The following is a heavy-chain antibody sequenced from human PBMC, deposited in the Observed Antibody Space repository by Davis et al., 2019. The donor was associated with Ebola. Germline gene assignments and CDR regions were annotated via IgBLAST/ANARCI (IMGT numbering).Heavy chain of an antibody. CDR1: GFTFSSYG. D-gene: IGHD2-15*01. J-gene: IGHJ6*03. CDR2: IWYDGSNK. V-gene: IGHV3-33*01. Sequence: GESLKISCAASGFTFSSYGMHWVRQALGKGLEWVAVIWYDGSNKYYADSVKGRFTISRDNSKNTLYLQMNSLRAEDTAVYYCARDLLQDSYYMDVWGKGTTVTVSS. CDR3: ARDLLQDSYYMDV.